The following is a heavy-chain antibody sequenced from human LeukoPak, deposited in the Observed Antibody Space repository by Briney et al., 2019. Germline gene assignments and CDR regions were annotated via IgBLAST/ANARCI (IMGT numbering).Heavy chain of an antibody. CDR2: ISSSSSYI. CDR1: GFTSSSYS. CDR3: ATPYSSGWYNAFDI. V-gene: IGHV3-21*01. J-gene: IGHJ3*02. Sequence: PGGSLRLSCAASGFTSSSYSMNWVRQAPGKGLEWVSSISSSSSYIYYADSVKGRFTISRDNAKNSLYLQMNSLRAENTAVYYCATPYSSGWYNAFDIWGQGTMVTVSS. D-gene: IGHD6-19*01.